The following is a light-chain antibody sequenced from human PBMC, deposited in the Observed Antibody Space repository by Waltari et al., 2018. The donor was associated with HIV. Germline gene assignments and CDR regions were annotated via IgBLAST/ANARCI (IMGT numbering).Light chain of an antibody. CDR1: QSVSTY. V-gene: IGKV3-15*01. Sequence: EIVITPSPAPLSVSLGERPTLSCRASQSVSTYLAWYQQRPGQAPRLLIYDASTRATGIPARFSGSGSGTEFTLTISSLQSEDFAVYYCQQFIFWPFSFGQGTKLEIK. J-gene: IGKJ2*03. CDR3: QQFIFWPFS. CDR2: DAS.